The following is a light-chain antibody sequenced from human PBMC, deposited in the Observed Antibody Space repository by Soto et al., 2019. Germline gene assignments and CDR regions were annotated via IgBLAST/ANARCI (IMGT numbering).Light chain of an antibody. CDR1: SSNIGGNY. J-gene: IGLJ2*01. CDR3: GTWDSSLSGVI. V-gene: IGLV1-51*01. Sequence: QAVLTQPPSVSAAPGQKVTISCSGSSSNIGGNYLSWYQQLPGTAPKLLIYDNNKRPSGIPDRFSGSKSGTSGTLGITGLQTGDEADYYCGTWDSSLSGVIFGGGTKLTVL. CDR2: DNN.